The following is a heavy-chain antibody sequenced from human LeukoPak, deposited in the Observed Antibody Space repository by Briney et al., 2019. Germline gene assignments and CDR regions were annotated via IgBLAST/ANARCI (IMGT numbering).Heavy chain of an antibody. Sequence: GGSLRLSCAASGFTFSSYNMHWVRQAPGKGLEWVSSISSSSSYIYYADSVKGRFTISRDNAKNSLYLQMNSLRAEDTAVYYCASRRGYCTNTSCYGREWGQGTLVTVSS. D-gene: IGHD2-2*01. CDR2: ISSSSSYI. J-gene: IGHJ4*02. CDR3: ASRRGYCTNTSCYGRE. V-gene: IGHV3-21*01. CDR1: GFTFSSYN.